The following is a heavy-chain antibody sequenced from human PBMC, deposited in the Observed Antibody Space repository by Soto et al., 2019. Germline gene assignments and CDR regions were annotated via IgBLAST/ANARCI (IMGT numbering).Heavy chain of an antibody. V-gene: IGHV3-30*18. D-gene: IGHD5-12*01. CDR1: GFTFSSYG. CDR3: AKEGSVVATTPDFDY. J-gene: IGHJ4*02. Sequence: QVQLVESGGGVVQPGSSLRLSCAASGFTFSSYGMHWVRQAPGKGLEWGAVISYDGSYKYYADSMKGRVTISRDNSKNTLYVQMNSLRAEDTAVYYCAKEGSVVATTPDFDYWGQGTLVTVSS. CDR2: ISYDGSYK.